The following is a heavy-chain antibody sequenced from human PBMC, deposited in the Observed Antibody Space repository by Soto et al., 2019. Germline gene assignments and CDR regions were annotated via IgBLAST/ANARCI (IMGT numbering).Heavy chain of an antibody. D-gene: IGHD2-2*01. CDR2: ISSSSSTI. J-gene: IGHJ6*02. Sequence: PGGSLRLSCAASGFTFSSYSMNWVRQAPGKGLEWVSYISSSSSTIYYTDSVKGRFTISRDNAKNSLYLQMNSLRAEDTAVYYCARLSPSRTYYYSGMDVWSQGTTVTVSS. V-gene: IGHV3-48*01. CDR1: GFTFSSYS. CDR3: ARLSPSRTYYYSGMDV.